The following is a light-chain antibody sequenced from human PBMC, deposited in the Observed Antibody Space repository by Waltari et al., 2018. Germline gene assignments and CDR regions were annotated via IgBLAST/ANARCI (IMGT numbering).Light chain of an antibody. CDR3: MEALQSVT. V-gene: IGKV2-28*01. CDR1: QSLLHSNGYNY. CDR2: LGS. J-gene: IGKJ5*01. Sequence: DIVMTQSPLSLPVTPGEPASLSCRSSQSLLHSNGYNYLDWYLQKPGQSPQILIYLGSNRTSGVPDRLSGSGSGTDFTLKISRVEAEDAGVYYCMEALQSVTFGQGTRLEIK.